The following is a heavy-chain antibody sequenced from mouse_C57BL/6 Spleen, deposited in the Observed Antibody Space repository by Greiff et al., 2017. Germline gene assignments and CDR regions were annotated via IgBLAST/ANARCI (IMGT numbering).Heavy chain of an antibody. J-gene: IGHJ2*01. CDR3: ARRYDYDVRYFDY. Sequence: EVHLVESGGGLVKPGGSLTLSCAASGFTFSDYGMHWVRQAPEKGLEWVAYISSGSSTIYYADTVKGRFTISRDNAKNTLFLQMTSLRSEDTAMYYCARRYDYDVRYFDYWGQGTTLTVSS. V-gene: IGHV5-17*01. D-gene: IGHD2-4*01. CDR1: GFTFSDYG. CDR2: ISSGSSTI.